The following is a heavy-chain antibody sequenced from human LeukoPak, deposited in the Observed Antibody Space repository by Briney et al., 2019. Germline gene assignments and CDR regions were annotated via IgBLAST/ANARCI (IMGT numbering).Heavy chain of an antibody. D-gene: IGHD3-9*01. CDR3: AKWGDYDILTGYYDSDY. CDR2: IGGRDSGT. V-gene: IGHV3-23*01. J-gene: IGHJ4*02. Sequence: GGSLRLSCAASGFIFSNYAMSWVRQAPGKGLEWVSAIGGRDSGTYYADSVRGRFTVSRDDPKNTLYLRMNTLRAEDTAVYYCAKWGDYDILTGYYDSDYWGQGTLVTVSS. CDR1: GFIFSNYA.